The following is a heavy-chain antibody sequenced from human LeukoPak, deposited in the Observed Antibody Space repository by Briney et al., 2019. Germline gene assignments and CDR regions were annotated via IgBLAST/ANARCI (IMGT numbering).Heavy chain of an antibody. D-gene: IGHD4-23*01. CDR3: AKTYGGGYYGMDV. Sequence: RGSLRLSCAASGFTFSSYGMHWVRQAPGKGLEWVAVISYDGSNKYYADSVKGRFTISRDNSKNTLYLQMNSLRAEDTAVYYCAKTYGGGYYGMDVWGQGTTVTVPS. CDR1: GFTFSSYG. J-gene: IGHJ6*02. V-gene: IGHV3-30*18. CDR2: ISYDGSNK.